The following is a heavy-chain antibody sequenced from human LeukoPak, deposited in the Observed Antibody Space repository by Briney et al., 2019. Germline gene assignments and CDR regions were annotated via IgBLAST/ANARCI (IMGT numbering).Heavy chain of an antibody. D-gene: IGHD1-7*01. CDR2: ISVSSSAI. V-gene: IGHV3-11*01. J-gene: IGHJ4*02. Sequence: GGSLRLSCAASGFTFSDYYMTWIRQAPGKGLEWVSGISVSSSAIYYADSVKGRFTISRDNAKNSLFLQMNSLRAEDTAVYYCARDPSRGELFDYWGQGTLVTVSS. CDR3: ARDPSRGELFDY. CDR1: GFTFSDYY.